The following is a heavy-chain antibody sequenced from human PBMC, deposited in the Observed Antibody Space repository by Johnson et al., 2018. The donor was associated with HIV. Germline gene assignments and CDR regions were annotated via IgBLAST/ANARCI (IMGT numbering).Heavy chain of an antibody. CDR3: ATVAVTGTDDAFDV. CDR1: GFTFSDCY. CDR2: ISSSGSTM. Sequence: QVQLVESGGGLVQPGGSLRLACAASGFTFSDCYMTWIRQAPGKGLEWVSYISSSGSTMYYADSVKGRFTISRDNAKNSLYLQMNSLRAEETALYYCATVAVTGTDDAFDVWGQGTMVTVSS. J-gene: IGHJ3*01. V-gene: IGHV3-11*01. D-gene: IGHD1-1*01.